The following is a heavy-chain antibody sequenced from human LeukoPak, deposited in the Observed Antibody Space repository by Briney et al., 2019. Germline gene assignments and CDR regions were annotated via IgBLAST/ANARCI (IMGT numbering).Heavy chain of an antibody. D-gene: IGHD6-19*01. CDR1: GFTFSSYN. CDR3: AKDSGYSSGWYYYYGMDV. Sequence: GGSLRLSCAASGFTFSSYNMNWVRQAPGKGLEWVSSISSSSSYIYYADSVKGRFTISRDNSKNTLYLQMNSLRAEDTAVYYCAKDSGYSSGWYYYYGMDVWGQGTTVTVSS. J-gene: IGHJ6*02. V-gene: IGHV3-21*01. CDR2: ISSSSSYI.